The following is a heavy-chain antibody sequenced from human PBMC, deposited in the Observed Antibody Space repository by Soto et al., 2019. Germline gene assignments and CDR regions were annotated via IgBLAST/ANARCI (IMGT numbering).Heavy chain of an antibody. Sequence: GGSLRLSCAASGFTFSSYGMHWVRQAPGKGLEWVAVIWYDGSNKYYADSVKGRFTISRDNSKNTLYLQMNSLRAEDTAVYYCAREYSNSWYFRGSSPFDYWGQGTLVTVSS. D-gene: IGHD6-13*01. V-gene: IGHV3-33*01. J-gene: IGHJ4*02. CDR2: IWYDGSNK. CDR1: GFTFSSYG. CDR3: AREYSNSWYFRGSSPFDY.